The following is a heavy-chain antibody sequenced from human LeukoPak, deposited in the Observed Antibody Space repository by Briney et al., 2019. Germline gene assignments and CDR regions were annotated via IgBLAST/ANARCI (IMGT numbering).Heavy chain of an antibody. D-gene: IGHD2-2*01. CDR1: GFNFSSFA. J-gene: IGHJ4*02. V-gene: IGHV3-23*01. CDR3: ARTRNLGYCSSTSCPNFDY. Sequence: PGGSLRLSCVVSGFNFSSFAMNWVRQAPGKGLEWVSIISKTGSIASRADSLKGGFTISRDDSKNTVYLQMNSLRAEDTAVYYCARTRNLGYCSSTSCPNFDYWGQGTLVTVSS. CDR2: ISKTGSIA.